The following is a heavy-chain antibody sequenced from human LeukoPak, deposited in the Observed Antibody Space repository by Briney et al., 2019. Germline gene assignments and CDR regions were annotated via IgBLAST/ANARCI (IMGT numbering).Heavy chain of an antibody. CDR2: ISSSSSTI. CDR1: GFTFSSYS. J-gene: IGHJ4*02. V-gene: IGHV3-48*01. Sequence: GGSLRLSCAASGFTFSSYSMNWVRQAPGKGLEWVSYISSSSSTIYYADSVKGRFTISRDNAKNSLYLQMNSLRAEDTAVYYCAKDLSRDYYGSGSYYDYWGQGTLVTVSS. CDR3: AKDLSRDYYGSGSYYDY. D-gene: IGHD3-10*01.